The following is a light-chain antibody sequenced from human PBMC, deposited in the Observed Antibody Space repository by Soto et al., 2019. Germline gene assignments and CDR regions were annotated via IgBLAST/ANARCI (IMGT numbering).Light chain of an antibody. J-gene: IGKJ4*01. CDR3: QQYSNWPPLT. CDR2: GAS. CDR1: QRVSSY. Sequence: EIVMTQSPATLSLSPGERATLSCRASQRVSSYLAWYQQQTGQAPRLLIYGASTRATGIPARLSGSGAGTEFTLTISSLQYADFAVYYCQQYSNWPPLTFGGGTKVDIK. V-gene: IGKV3-15*01.